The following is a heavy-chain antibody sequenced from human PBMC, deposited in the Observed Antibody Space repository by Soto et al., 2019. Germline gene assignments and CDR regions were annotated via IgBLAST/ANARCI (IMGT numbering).Heavy chain of an antibody. J-gene: IGHJ6*02. D-gene: IGHD3-22*01. CDR3: TYYYDSSGYGPYYYCMDV. CDR1: GFTFGDYA. V-gene: IGHV3-49*04. CDR2: IRSKAYGGKT. Sequence: PGGSLRLSCTASGFTFGDYAMSWVRQAPGQGLEWVGFIRSKAYGGKTEYAASVEGRFTISRDDSKSIAYLQMNSLKSEDTAVYYCTYYYDSSGYGPYYYCMDVWGQGTTVAVSS.